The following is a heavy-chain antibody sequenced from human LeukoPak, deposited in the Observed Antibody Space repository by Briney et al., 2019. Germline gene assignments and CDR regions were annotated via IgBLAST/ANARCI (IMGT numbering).Heavy chain of an antibody. J-gene: IGHJ3*02. CDR1: GDSISSYY. CDR2: IFASGST. D-gene: IGHD6-6*01. Sequence: PSETLSLTCTVSGDSISSYYWSWIRQPAGKGLEWIGRIFASGSTNYNPSLKSRVTMSVDTSKNQFFLKLTSVTAADTAVYYCAREYSSSSGKNAFDIWGQGTMVTVSS. CDR3: AREYSSSSGKNAFDI. V-gene: IGHV4-4*07.